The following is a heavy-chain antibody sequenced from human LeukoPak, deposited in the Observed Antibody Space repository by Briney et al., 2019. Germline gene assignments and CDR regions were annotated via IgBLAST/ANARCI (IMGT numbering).Heavy chain of an antibody. CDR3: AGIDYKSPGYYGMDV. V-gene: IGHV4-34*01. CDR1: GGSFSGYY. CDR2: INHSGST. D-gene: IGHD4/OR15-4a*01. J-gene: IGHJ6*04. Sequence: PSETLSLTCAVYGGSFSGYYWGWIRQPPGKGLEWIGEINHSGSTNYNPSLKSRVTISVDTSKNQFSLKLSSVTAADTAVYYCAGIDYKSPGYYGMDVWGKGTTVTVSS.